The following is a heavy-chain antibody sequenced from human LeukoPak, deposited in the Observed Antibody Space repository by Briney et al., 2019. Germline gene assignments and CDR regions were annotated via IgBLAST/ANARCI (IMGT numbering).Heavy chain of an antibody. CDR2: IYYSGST. Sequence: SETLSLTCTVSGGSFSSYYWSWIRQPPGKGLEWIGYIYYSGSTNYNPSLRSRDTISVDTSKNQFSLQLSSVTAADTAVYYCARDSDCSGGSCYFDYWGEGTLVTASP. CDR3: ARDSDCSGGSCYFDY. V-gene: IGHV4-59*01. CDR1: GGSFSSYY. J-gene: IGHJ4*02. D-gene: IGHD2-15*01.